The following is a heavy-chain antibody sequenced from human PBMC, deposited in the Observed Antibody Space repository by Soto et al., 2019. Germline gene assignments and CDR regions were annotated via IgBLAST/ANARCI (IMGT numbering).Heavy chain of an antibody. D-gene: IGHD6-13*01. Sequence: PGGSLRLSCAASGFTVSSHYITWARHAPGKGLEWVSVISSDGTTYYADSVKGRFTISRDNSKNTLYLQMNSLRAEDTAVYYCARDRYSKSDYKYGMDVWGQGTTVTVSS. CDR3: ARDRYSKSDYKYGMDV. CDR2: ISSDGTT. CDR1: GFTVSSHY. V-gene: IGHV3-53*01. J-gene: IGHJ6*02.